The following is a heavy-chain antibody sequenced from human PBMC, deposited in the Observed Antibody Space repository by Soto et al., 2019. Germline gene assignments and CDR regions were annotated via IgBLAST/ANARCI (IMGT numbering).Heavy chain of an antibody. D-gene: IGHD3-3*01. V-gene: IGHV5-51*01. CDR1: GYSFTTYW. J-gene: IGHJ3*02. CDR2: IFPGDSDT. CDR3: ARARVSTPRLEDPFDI. Sequence: GESLKISCEGSGYSFTTYWLAWVRQMPGKGLEYMGIIFPGDSDTRYSPSFQGQVTISADKSISTAYLQWTSLKSSDTAIYYCARARVSTPRLEDPFDIWGQGTTVTVSS.